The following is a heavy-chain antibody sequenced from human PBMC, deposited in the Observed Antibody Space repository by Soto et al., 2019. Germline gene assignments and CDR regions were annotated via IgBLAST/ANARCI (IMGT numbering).Heavy chain of an antibody. CDR3: AITYCRDNSCPRDFDF. CDR2: FIPNLDMA. V-gene: IGHV1-69*02. J-gene: IGHJ4*02. CDR1: GGTFNTYT. D-gene: IGHD2-21*01. Sequence: QFQVVQSGDEVKKPESSVKVSGKPSGGTFNTYTVNWVRLAPGHGLEWMGRFIPNLDMANYAQKFQDRVKITADRSTFTAYLELNSLTSADTAVYYCAITYCRDNSCPRDFDFWGPGTRVTVSS.